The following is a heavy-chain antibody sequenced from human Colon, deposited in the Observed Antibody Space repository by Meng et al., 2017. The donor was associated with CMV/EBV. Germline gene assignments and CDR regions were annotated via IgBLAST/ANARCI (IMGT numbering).Heavy chain of an antibody. V-gene: IGHV1-3*01. CDR3: ARGPTGTVTLPDY. CDR2: INAGNGNT. J-gene: IGHJ4*02. Sequence: QVQLVQSGAEVKKPGASVKVSCKASGYTFTSYAMHWVRQAPGQRLEWMGWINAGNGNTKYSQKFQGRVTITRDTSASTAYMELSSLRSEDTAVYYCARGPTGTVTLPDYWGQGTLVTVSS. D-gene: IGHD4-17*01. CDR1: GYTFTSYA.